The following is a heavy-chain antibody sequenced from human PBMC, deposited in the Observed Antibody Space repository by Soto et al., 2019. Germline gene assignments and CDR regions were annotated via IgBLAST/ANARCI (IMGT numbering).Heavy chain of an antibody. V-gene: IGHV3-21*01. CDR1: GFTFSSYS. CDR2: ISSSSSYI. D-gene: IGHD1-1*01. Sequence: GGSLRLSCAASGFTFSSYSMNWVRQAPGKGLEWVSSISSSSSYIYYADSVKGRFTISRDNAKNSLYLQMNSLRAEDTAVYYCARDPNWPKGGWFDPWGQGTLVTVPS. CDR3: ARDPNWPKGGWFDP. J-gene: IGHJ5*02.